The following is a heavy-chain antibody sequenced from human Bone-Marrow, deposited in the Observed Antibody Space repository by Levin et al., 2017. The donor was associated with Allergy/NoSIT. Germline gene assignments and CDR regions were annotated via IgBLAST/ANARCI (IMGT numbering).Heavy chain of an antibody. V-gene: IGHV1-18*01. CDR2: ISAYNGNT. CDR3: ARRSIPIVLVPADKAGWFDP. J-gene: IGHJ5*02. CDR1: GYTFTSYG. D-gene: IGHD2-2*01. Sequence: GESLKISCKASGYTFTSYGISWVRQAPGQGLEWMGWISAYNGNTNYAQKLQGRVTMTTDTSTSTAYMELRSLRSDDTAVYYCARRSIPIVLVPADKAGWFDPWGQGTLVTVSS.